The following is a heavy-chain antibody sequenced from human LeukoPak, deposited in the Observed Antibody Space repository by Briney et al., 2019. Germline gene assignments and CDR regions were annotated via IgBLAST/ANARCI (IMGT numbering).Heavy chain of an antibody. CDR1: GFTFSSYS. CDR2: ISSSSSYI. CDR3: ARDYDYGDYPGY. D-gene: IGHD4-17*01. J-gene: IGHJ4*02. Sequence: PGGFLRLSCAASGFTFSSYSMNWVRQAPGKGLEWVSSISSSSSYIYYADSVKGRFTISRDNAKNSLYLQMNSLRAEDTALYYCARDYDYGDYPGYWGQGTLVTVSS. V-gene: IGHV3-21*04.